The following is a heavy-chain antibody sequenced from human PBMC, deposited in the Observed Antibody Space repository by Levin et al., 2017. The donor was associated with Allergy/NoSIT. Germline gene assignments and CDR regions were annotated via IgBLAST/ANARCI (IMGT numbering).Heavy chain of an antibody. J-gene: IGHJ3*02. V-gene: IGHV3-9*01. Sequence: GGSLRLSCAASGFTFDDYAMHWVRQAPGKGLEWVPGISWNSGSIVYADSVKGRFTISRDNAKNSLYLQMNSLRTEDTALYYCARDNIGLPDAFDIWGQGTMVIVSS. D-gene: IGHD3-10*01. CDR1: GFTFDDYA. CDR3: ARDNIGLPDAFDI. CDR2: ISWNSGSI.